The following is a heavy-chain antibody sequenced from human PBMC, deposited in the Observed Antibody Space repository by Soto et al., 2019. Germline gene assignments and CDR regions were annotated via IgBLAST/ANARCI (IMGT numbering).Heavy chain of an antibody. CDR2: IYYSGST. Sequence: SETLALTWTASGGSVSSYYLSWIRQPPGKGLEWIGYIYYSGSTNYNPSLKSRVTISVDTSKNQFSLKLSSVTAADTAVYYCASTSGSSYGYYYYGMDVWGQGTTVTVSS. CDR3: ASTSGSSYGYYYYGMDV. J-gene: IGHJ6*02. CDR1: GGSVSSYY. V-gene: IGHV4-59*02. D-gene: IGHD1-26*01.